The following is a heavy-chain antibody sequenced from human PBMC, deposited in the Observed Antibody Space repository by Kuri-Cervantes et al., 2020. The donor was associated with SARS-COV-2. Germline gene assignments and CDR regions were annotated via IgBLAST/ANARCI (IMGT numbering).Heavy chain of an antibody. CDR3: ARGSNAPYYYYYMDV. CDR1: GGSISSGSYY. J-gene: IGHJ6*03. V-gene: IGHV4-61*02. CDR2: IYTSGST. Sequence: SETLSLTCTVSGGSISSGSYYWSWIRQPAGKGLEWIGRIYTSGSTNYNPSLKSRVTISVDTSKNQFSLKLSSVTAADTAVYYCARGSNAPYYYYYMDVWGKGTMVTVSS.